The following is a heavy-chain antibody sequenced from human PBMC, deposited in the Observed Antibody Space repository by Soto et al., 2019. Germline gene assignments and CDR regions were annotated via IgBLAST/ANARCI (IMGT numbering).Heavy chain of an antibody. CDR2: ISSSSYI. D-gene: IGHD3-9*01. J-gene: IGHJ6*02. CDR1: GFTFSSYS. V-gene: IGHV3-21*01. CDR3: ARDHGYDILTGYYSRPYGMDV. Sequence: PGGSLRLSCAASGFTFSSYSMNWVRQAPGKGLEGVSSISSSSYIYYADSVKGRFTISRDNAKNSLYLQMNSLRAEDTAVYYCARDHGYDILTGYYSRPYGMDVWGQGTTVTVSS.